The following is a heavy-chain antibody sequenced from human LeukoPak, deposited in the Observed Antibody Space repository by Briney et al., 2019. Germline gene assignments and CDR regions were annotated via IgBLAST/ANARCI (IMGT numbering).Heavy chain of an antibody. J-gene: IGHJ4*02. V-gene: IGHV1-2*02. CDR3: ARWLVVVAATEYYFDY. Sequence: ASVKVSCKASGYTFTGYYMHWVRQAPGQGLEWMGWINPNSGGTNYAQKFQGRVTMTRDTSIGTAYMELSRLRSDDTAVYYCARWLVVVAATEYYFDYWGQGTLVTVSS. D-gene: IGHD2-15*01. CDR1: GYTFTGYY. CDR2: INPNSGGT.